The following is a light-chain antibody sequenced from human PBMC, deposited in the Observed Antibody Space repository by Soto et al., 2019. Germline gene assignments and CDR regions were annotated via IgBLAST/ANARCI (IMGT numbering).Light chain of an antibody. CDR3: QQRRGT. J-gene: IGKJ3*01. V-gene: IGKV3-11*01. CDR2: DAS. CDR1: QSVSSY. Sequence: VLTQPPATLSLSPGERATLSCRASQSVSSYLAWYQQKPGQAPRLLIYDASNRATGIPARFSGSGSGTDFTLTISSLEPEDFAVYYCQQRRGTFGPGTKVDIK.